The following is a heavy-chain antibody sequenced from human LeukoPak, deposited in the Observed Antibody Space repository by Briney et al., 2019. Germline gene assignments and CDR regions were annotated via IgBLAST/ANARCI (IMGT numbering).Heavy chain of an antibody. CDR3: ARDRGERGVFDY. D-gene: IGHD3-10*01. Sequence: LRASVKVSCKASGYTFTSYDISWVRQAPGQGLEWMGGIIPIFGTANYAQKFQGRVTITADESTSTAYMELSSLRSEDTAVYYCARDRGERGVFDYWGQGTLVTVSS. J-gene: IGHJ4*02. V-gene: IGHV1-69*13. CDR2: IIPIFGTA. CDR1: GYTFTSYD.